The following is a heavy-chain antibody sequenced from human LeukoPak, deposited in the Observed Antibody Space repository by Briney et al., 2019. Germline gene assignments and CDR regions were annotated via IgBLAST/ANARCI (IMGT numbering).Heavy chain of an antibody. J-gene: IGHJ4*02. D-gene: IGHD3-9*01. CDR1: GFTFSNYA. CDR3: VIWGDYDVLTGYYVPDY. CDR2: VTGSGTST. Sequence: GASLRLSCVASGFTFSNYAMSWVRQAPGKGLEWVSAVTGSGTSTYYADSLKGRFTISRDNSKNTVFLQMNSLRHEDTAIYYCVIWGDYDVLTGYYVPDYWGQGTLVTVSS. V-gene: IGHV3-23*01.